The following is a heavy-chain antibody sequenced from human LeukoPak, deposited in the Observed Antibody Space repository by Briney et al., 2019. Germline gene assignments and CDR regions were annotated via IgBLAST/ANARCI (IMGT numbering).Heavy chain of an antibody. CDR2: IHHSGIT. D-gene: IGHD5-18*01. J-gene: IGHJ4*02. CDR3: ARVPRGYSYLFDY. CDR1: DYSISNTYY. V-gene: IGHV4-38-2*02. Sequence: SETLSLTCTVSDYSISNTYYWGWIRQPPGKGLEWIGNIHHSGITNYNPSLKSRVTMSVDTSKNQFSLKLSSVTAADTAVYYCARVPRGYSYLFDYWGQGTLVTVSS.